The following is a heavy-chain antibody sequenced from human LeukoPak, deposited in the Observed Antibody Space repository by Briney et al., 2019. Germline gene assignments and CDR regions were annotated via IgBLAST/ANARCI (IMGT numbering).Heavy chain of an antibody. D-gene: IGHD3-10*01. V-gene: IGHV3-23*01. J-gene: IGHJ3*02. CDR3: ARDLYGSGGDAFDM. Sequence: PGGSLRLSCAASGFTLSSYAMSWVRQTPGKGLECVSTIRDTDGRTYYADSVKGRFTISRDNAKNSLSLQLSSLRAEDTAIYYCARDLYGSGGDAFDMWGQGTMVTVSS. CDR1: GFTLSSYA. CDR2: IRDTDGRT.